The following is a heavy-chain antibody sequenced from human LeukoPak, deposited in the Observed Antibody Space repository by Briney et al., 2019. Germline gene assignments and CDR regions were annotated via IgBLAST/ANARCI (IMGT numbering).Heavy chain of an antibody. Sequence: PGGSLRLSCAASGFTFSSYAMNWVRQAPGKGLEWVAGISSGDRTFHAESVKGRLTISRDKSKDTLYLQMNSLRAEDTAVYYCAKGATASPYFHWFDNWGQGTQVIVSS. V-gene: IGHV3-23*01. CDR2: ISSGDRT. J-gene: IGHJ4*02. CDR3: AKGATASPYFHWFDN. CDR1: GFTFSSYA. D-gene: IGHD3-9*01.